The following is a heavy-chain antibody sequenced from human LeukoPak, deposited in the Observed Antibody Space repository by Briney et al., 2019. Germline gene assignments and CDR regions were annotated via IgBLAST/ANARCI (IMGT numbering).Heavy chain of an antibody. V-gene: IGHV3-9*01. CDR1: GFTFDAYA. CDR3: AAGPGSFGY. J-gene: IGHJ4*02. Sequence: PGRSLRLSCAASGFTFDAYAMHWVRQAPGKGLEWVSGITWNSGSIAYADSVKGRFTISRDNAKNSLYLHLNSLRTDDTALYYCAAGPGSFGYWGQGTLVTVSS. D-gene: IGHD3-10*01. CDR2: ITWNSGSI.